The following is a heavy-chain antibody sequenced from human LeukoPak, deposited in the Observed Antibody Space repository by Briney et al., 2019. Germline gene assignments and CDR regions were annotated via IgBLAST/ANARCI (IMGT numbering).Heavy chain of an antibody. D-gene: IGHD6-13*01. CDR3: ARIAAAVDAFDI. V-gene: IGHV4-39*07. CDR2: INHSGST. CDR1: GGSISSTTYY. J-gene: IGHJ3*02. Sequence: SETLSLTCTVSGGSISSTTYYWGWIRQPPGKGLEWIGEINHSGSTNYNPSLKSRVTISVDTSKNQFSLKLSSVTAADTAVYYCARIAAAVDAFDIWGQGTMVTVSS.